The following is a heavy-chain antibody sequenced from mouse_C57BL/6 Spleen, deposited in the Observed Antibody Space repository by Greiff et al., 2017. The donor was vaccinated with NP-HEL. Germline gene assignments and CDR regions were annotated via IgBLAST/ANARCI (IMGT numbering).Heavy chain of an antibody. J-gene: IGHJ1*03. CDR1: GFSLSTFGMG. V-gene: IGHV8-8*01. D-gene: IGHD1-1*01. Sequence: QVQLKQSGPGILQPSQTLSLTCSFSGFSLSTFGMGVGWIRQPSGKGLEWLAHIWWDDDKYYNPALKSRLTISKDTSKNQVFLKIANVDTADTATYYCARIVLYGSSYGWYFDVWGTGTTVTVSS. CDR3: ARIVLYGSSYGWYFDV. CDR2: IWWDDDK.